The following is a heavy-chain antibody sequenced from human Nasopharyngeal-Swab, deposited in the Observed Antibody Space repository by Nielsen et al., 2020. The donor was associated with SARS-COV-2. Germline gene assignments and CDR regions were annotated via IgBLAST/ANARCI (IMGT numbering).Heavy chain of an antibody. D-gene: IGHD2-8*01. Sequence: WIRQPPGKGLEWIGYIYYSGSTNYNPSLKSRVTISVDTSKNQFSLKLSSVTAADTAVYYCTRVVMVYAIYWFDPWGQGTLVTGSS. J-gene: IGHJ5*02. CDR2: IYYSGST. CDR3: TRVVMVYAIYWFDP. V-gene: IGHV4-59*01.